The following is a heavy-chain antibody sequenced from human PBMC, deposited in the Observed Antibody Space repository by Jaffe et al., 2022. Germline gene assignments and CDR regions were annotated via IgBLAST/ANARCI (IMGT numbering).Heavy chain of an antibody. CDR2: ISSSSSTI. CDR1: GFTFSSYS. CDR3: ARDFNFGYDYIWGSYRYMPEDFDY. J-gene: IGHJ4*02. V-gene: IGHV3-48*01. Sequence: EVQLVESGGGLVQPGGSLRLSCAASGFTFSSYSMNWVRQAPGKGLEWVSYISSSSSTIYYADSVKGRFTISRDNAKNSLYLQMNSLRAEDTAVYYCARDFNFGYDYIWGSYRYMPEDFDYWGQGTLVTVSS. D-gene: IGHD3-16*02.